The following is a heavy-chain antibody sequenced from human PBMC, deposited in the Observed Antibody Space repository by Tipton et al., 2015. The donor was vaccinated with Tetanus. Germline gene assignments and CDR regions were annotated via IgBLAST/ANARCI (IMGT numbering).Heavy chain of an antibody. V-gene: IGHV1-18*01. CDR3: ARLVRQWLVPEDY. CDR2: NGGYNGDT. D-gene: IGHD6-19*01. CDR1: GYTFTTYG. J-gene: IGHJ4*02. Sequence: QLVQSGPEVKKPGASVKVSCKASGYTFTTYGINWVRQAPGQGLEWMGWNGGYNGDTNYAQRFQGRGTMTTDTSTNTAYMELRSLRSDDTAFYYCARLVRQWLVPEDYWGQGTLVTVSS.